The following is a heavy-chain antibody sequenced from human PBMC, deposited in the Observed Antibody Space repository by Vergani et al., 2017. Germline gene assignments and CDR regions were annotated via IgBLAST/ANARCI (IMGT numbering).Heavy chain of an antibody. D-gene: IGHD6-19*01. CDR1: GFTFSSYG. CDR2: ISYVGSNK. J-gene: IGHJ4*02. V-gene: IGHV3-30*18. Sequence: QVQLVESGGGVVQPGRSLRLSCAASGFTFSSYGMHWVRQAPGQGLEWVAVISYVGSNKYYADSVKGRFTISRDNSKNTLYLQMNSLRAEETAVYYCAKEGRRIAVAGTFFDYWGQGTLVTVSS. CDR3: AKEGRRIAVAGTFFDY.